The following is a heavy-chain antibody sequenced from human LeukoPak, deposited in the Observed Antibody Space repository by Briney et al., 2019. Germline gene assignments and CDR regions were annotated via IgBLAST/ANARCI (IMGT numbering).Heavy chain of an antibody. Sequence: SETLSLTCTVSGGSISSGSYYWSWIRQPAGKGLEWIGRIYTSGSTNYNPSLKSRVTISVDTSKNQFSLKLSSVTAADTAVYYCARVYSSSWGLFDYWGQGTLVTVSS. CDR1: GGSISSGSYY. CDR2: IYTSGST. D-gene: IGHD6-13*01. CDR3: ARVYSSSWGLFDY. J-gene: IGHJ4*02. V-gene: IGHV4-61*02.